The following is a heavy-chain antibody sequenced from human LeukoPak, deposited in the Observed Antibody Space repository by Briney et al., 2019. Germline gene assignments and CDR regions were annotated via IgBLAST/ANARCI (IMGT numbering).Heavy chain of an antibody. Sequence: PEGSLRLSCAASGFTFSSSWMCWVRQAPGKGLEWLANINEAGSVTNYVHSVRGRFTISRDNAKNSLYLQMNSLGVEDTAVYYCATDSGYNAFDVWGQGTMVSVSS. J-gene: IGHJ3*01. V-gene: IGHV3-7*01. CDR2: INEAGSVT. D-gene: IGHD5-12*01. CDR3: ATDSGYNAFDV. CDR1: GFTFSSSW.